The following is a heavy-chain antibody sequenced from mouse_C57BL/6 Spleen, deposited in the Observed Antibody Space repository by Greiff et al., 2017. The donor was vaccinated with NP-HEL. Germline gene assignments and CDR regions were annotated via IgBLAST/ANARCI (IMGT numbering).Heavy chain of an antibody. Sequence: DVQLVESGGGLVKPGVSLKLSCAASGFTFSSYAMSWVRQTPEKRLEWVATISDGGSYTYYPDNVKGRFTISRDNAKNNLYLQMSHLKSEDTAMYYCARDGGLYYFDYWGQGTTLTVSS. CDR2: ISDGGSYT. D-gene: IGHD3-3*01. V-gene: IGHV5-4*01. CDR3: ARDGGLYYFDY. J-gene: IGHJ2*01. CDR1: GFTFSSYA.